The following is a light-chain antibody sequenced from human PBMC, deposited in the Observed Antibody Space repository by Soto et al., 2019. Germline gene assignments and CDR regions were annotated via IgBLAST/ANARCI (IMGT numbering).Light chain of an antibody. V-gene: IGKV3-20*01. CDR3: QRYGSSPLT. Sequence: EIVLTQSPGTLSLSPGERAALSCRASQSVSSSYLAWYQQKPGQAPRLLIYGASNRASGIPDRFSGSGSGTDFTLTISRLEPEDLAVYYCQRYGSSPLTFGGGTKVDIK. J-gene: IGKJ4*01. CDR1: QSVSSSY. CDR2: GAS.